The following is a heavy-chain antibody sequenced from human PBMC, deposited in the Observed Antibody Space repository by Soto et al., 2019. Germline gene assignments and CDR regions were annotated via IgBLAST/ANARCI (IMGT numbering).Heavy chain of an antibody. CDR2: MNPNSGNT. V-gene: IGHV1-8*01. CDR3: ARLFTIFGVGLHGVFDI. D-gene: IGHD3-3*01. CDR1: GYTFTSYD. J-gene: IGHJ3*02. Sequence: ASVKVSCKASGYTFTSYDINWVRQATGQGLEWMGWMNPNSGNTGYAQKFQGRVTMTRNTSISTAYMELGSLRSEDTAVYYCARLFTIFGVGLHGVFDIWGQGTMVTVSS.